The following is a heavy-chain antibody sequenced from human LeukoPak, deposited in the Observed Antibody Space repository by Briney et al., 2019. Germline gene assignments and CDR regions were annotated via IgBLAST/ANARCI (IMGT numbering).Heavy chain of an antibody. CDR2: ISSDGRTT. Sequence: PGGSLRLSCAASGFTFSSYWMHWVRQAPGKGLVWVSRISSDGRTTIYADSVRGRFTISRDNAKNILYLQMNSLRAEDTAVYHCARDPAPQGWFDSWGQGTLVTVSS. CDR3: ARDPAPQGWFDS. J-gene: IGHJ5*01. V-gene: IGHV3-74*01. CDR1: GFTFSSYW.